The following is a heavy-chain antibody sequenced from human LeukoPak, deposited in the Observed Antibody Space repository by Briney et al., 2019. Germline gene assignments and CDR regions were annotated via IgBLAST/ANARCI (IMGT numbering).Heavy chain of an antibody. CDR1: GFTFSSYA. Sequence: PGRSLRLSCAASGFTFSSYAMHWVRQAPGKGLEWVAVISYDGSNKYYADSVKGRFTISRDNSKNTLYLQMNSLRAEDTAVYYCARDCGSHECTDAFDIWGQGTMVTVSS. CDR3: ARDCGSHECTDAFDI. J-gene: IGHJ3*02. CDR2: ISYDGSNK. V-gene: IGHV3-30*14. D-gene: IGHD1-26*01.